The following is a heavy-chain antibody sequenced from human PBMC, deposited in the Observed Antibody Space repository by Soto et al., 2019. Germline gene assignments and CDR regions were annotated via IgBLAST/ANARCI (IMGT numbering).Heavy chain of an antibody. D-gene: IGHD5-12*01. CDR2: ITNSGSPI. CDR1: GFTFSSYS. J-gene: IGHJ5*02. Sequence: GGSLKLSCAASGFTFSSYSMNWVRQAPGKGLEWIAYITNSGSPIFYADSVKGRFTISRDNAKNSLYLQMNSLRDEDTAMYYCANIFSGYGGTRINWFDPWGQGTLVTVSS. V-gene: IGHV3-48*02. CDR3: ANIFSGYGGTRINWFDP.